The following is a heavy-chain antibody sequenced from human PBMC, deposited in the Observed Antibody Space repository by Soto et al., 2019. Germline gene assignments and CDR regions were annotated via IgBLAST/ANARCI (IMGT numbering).Heavy chain of an antibody. J-gene: IGHJ3*02. CDR1: GFTFSSYD. V-gene: IGHV3-13*01. CDR3: SRRDLGPCDI. Sequence: GGSLRLSCAASGFTFSSYDMHWVRQATGQGLEWVSAIGTAGDTYYPGCVNGRFTISRENAKNCLNLQMNSLRAGDTAVYYCSRRDLGPCDIWGQGTMVTVSS. CDR2: IGTAGDT. D-gene: IGHD3-16*01.